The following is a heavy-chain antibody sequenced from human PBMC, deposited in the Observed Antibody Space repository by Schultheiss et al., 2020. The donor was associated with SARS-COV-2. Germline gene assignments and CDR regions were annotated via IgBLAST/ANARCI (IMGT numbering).Heavy chain of an antibody. CDR1: GYSFTSYW. J-gene: IGHJ4*02. V-gene: IGHV5-10-1*01. CDR2: IDPSDSYT. Sequence: GESLKISCKGSGYSFTSYWIGWVRQMPGKGLEWMGRIDPSDSYTNYSPSFQGHVTISADKSISTAYLQWSSLKASDTAMYYCARRVGDYDSSGYPYYFDYWGQGTLVTVSS. CDR3: ARRVGDYDSSGYPYYFDY. D-gene: IGHD3-22*01.